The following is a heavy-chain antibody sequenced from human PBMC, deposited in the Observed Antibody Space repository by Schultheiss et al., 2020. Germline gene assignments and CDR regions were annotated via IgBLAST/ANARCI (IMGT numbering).Heavy chain of an antibody. CDR3: ARAPGRMREQRSPHAFDI. Sequence: ASVKVSCKASGYTFTSYYMHWVRQAPGQGLEWMGIINPSGGSTSYAQKFQGRVTMTRDTSTSTVYMELSSLRSEDTAVYYCARAPGRMREQRSPHAFDIWGQGTMVNVSS. CDR2: INPSGGST. CDR1: GYTFTSYY. V-gene: IGHV1-46*01. D-gene: IGHD6-25*01. J-gene: IGHJ3*02.